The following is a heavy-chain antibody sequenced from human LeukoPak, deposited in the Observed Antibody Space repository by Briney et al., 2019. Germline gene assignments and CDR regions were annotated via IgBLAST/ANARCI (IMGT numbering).Heavy chain of an antibody. D-gene: IGHD3-22*01. CDR3: ARDRRYDSSGYCPGCEDY. V-gene: IGHV3-21*01. CDR2: ISSSSSYI. Sequence: GGSLRLSCAASGFTFSSYSMNWVRQAPGKGLEWVSSISSSSSYIYYADSVKGRFTISRDNAKNSLYLQMNSLRAEDTAVYYCARDRRYDSSGYCPGCEDYWGQETLVTVSS. CDR1: GFTFSSYS. J-gene: IGHJ4*02.